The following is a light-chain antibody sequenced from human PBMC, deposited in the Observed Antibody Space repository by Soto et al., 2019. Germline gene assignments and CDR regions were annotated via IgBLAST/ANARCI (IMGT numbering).Light chain of an antibody. V-gene: IGKV1-17*01. CDR1: QSISSY. J-gene: IGKJ2*01. CDR2: AAS. Sequence: DIQMTQSPSSLSASVGDRVTITCRASQSISSYLNWYQQKPGKAPKLLIYAASSLQSGVPSRFSGSGSETVFTLTISSLQPEYFATYFCVQHSDYPFTFGQGTRLEI. CDR3: VQHSDYPFT.